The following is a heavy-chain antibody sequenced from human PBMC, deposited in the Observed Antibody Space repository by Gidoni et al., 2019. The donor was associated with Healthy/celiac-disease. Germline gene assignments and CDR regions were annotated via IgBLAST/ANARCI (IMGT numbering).Heavy chain of an antibody. D-gene: IGHD7-27*01. CDR3: ARDSLGDAFDI. V-gene: IGHV4-4*07. Sequence: QVQLHESGPGLVHPSETLYLTCAVSGGSISRYYWSWIRQPAGKGLEWIGRIYTRGSTNYNPSLKSRVTRSVDTSKNQFSLKRSSVTAADTAVYYCARDSLGDAFDIWGQGTMVTVSS. J-gene: IGHJ3*02. CDR2: IYTRGST. CDR1: GGSISRYY.